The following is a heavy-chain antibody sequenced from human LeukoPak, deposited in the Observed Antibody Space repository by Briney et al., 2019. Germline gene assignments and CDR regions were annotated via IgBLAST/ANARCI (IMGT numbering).Heavy chain of an antibody. D-gene: IGHD3-9*01. Sequence: ASVKVSCKASGYTFTSYGISWVRQAPGQGLEWMGWISAYNGNTNYAQKLQGRVTMTTDTSTSTAHMELRSLRSDDTAVYYCARESYDILTGYYSATYDYWGQGTLVTVSS. CDR3: ARESYDILTGYYSATYDY. V-gene: IGHV1-18*01. J-gene: IGHJ4*02. CDR2: ISAYNGNT. CDR1: GYTFTSYG.